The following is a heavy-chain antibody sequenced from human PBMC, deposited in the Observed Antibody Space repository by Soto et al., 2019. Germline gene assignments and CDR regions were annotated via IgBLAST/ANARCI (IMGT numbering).Heavy chain of an antibody. CDR3: ARQRTTVVAQAYFDH. J-gene: IGHJ4*02. CDR1: GESISSSSYY. D-gene: IGHD2-15*01. CDR2: IYYSGRT. V-gene: IGHV4-39*01. Sequence: SETLSLTCIVSGESISSSSYYWGWIRQPPGKGLEWIGSIYYSGRTYYNPSFKSRVTISIDTSKNQFSLKLSSVTATDTAVYYCARQRTTVVAQAYFDHWGQGALVTVSS.